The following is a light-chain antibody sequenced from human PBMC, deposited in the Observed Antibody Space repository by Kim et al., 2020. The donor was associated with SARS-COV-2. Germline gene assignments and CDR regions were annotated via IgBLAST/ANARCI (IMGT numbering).Light chain of an antibody. J-gene: IGLJ3*02. CDR2: NNI. CDR3: ATWDDSLNGWV. CDR1: SSNIGTNT. Sequence: ELTQPPSASGTPGQRVTISCSGSSSNIGTNTVNWYQHLPGTAPKLLIYNNIQRPSGVPDRISGSKSGTSASLAISGLQSEDEADYYCATWDDSLNGWVFGGGTKLTVL. V-gene: IGLV1-44*01.